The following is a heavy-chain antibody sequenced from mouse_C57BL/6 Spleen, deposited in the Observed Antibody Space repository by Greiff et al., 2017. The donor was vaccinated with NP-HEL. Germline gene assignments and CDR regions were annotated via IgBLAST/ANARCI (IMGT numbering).Heavy chain of an antibody. CDR2: IYPGSGNT. V-gene: IGHV1-76*01. CDR3: ARSGMVTDYYAMDY. D-gene: IGHD2-3*01. CDR1: GYTFTDYY. Sequence: QVQLKESGAELVRPGASVKLSCKASGYTFTDYYINWVKQRPGQGLEWIARIYPGSGNTYYNEKFKGKATLTAEKSSSTAYMQLSSLTSEDSAVYFCARSGMVTDYYAMDYWGQGTSVTVSS. J-gene: IGHJ4*01.